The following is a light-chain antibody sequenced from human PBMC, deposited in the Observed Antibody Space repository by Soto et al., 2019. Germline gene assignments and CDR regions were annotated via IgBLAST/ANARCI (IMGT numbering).Light chain of an antibody. V-gene: IGLV3-21*04. Sequence: SYELTQPPSVSVAPGKTAKITCGGNNIGSKSVHWYQQKPGQAPVLVIYYDSARPSGIPERFSGSNSGNTATLSIGRVEAGDEADYYCHVWDSSSDHVVFGGGIKLTVL. CDR1: NIGSKS. J-gene: IGLJ2*01. CDR2: YDS. CDR3: HVWDSSSDHVV.